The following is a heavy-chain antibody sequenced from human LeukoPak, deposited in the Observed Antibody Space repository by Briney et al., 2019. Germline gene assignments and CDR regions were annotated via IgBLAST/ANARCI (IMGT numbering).Heavy chain of an antibody. J-gene: IGHJ4*02. CDR2: IIPIFGTA. V-gene: IGHV1-69*06. Sequence: GASVKVSCKASGGTFSSYAISWVRQAHGQGLEWMGGIIPIFGTANYAQKFQGRVTITADKSTSTAYMELSSLRSEDTAVYYCARAAWIQLWEFDYWGQGTLVTVSS. CDR1: GGTFSSYA. D-gene: IGHD5-18*01. CDR3: ARAAWIQLWEFDY.